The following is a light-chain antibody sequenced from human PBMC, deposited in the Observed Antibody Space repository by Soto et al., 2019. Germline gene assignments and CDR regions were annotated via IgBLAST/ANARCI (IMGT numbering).Light chain of an antibody. CDR1: SSNIGAGYD. CDR2: ADN. J-gene: IGLJ2*01. V-gene: IGLV1-40*01. Sequence: QLVLTQTPSVSGALGQKITMSCTGSSSNIGAGYDVHWYQQFPGAAPRLLIYADNNRPSGVPDRFSASKSGTSASLAITGLQGEDEANYYCQSYDTSLSGVIFGAGTKVTVL. CDR3: QSYDTSLSGVI.